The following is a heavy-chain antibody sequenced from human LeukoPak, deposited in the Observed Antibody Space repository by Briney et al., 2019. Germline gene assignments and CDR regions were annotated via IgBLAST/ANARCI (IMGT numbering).Heavy chain of an antibody. CDR2: IYTSGST. J-gene: IGHJ6*03. CDR1: GGSISSGSYY. V-gene: IGHV4-61*02. Sequence: SETLSLTXTVSGGSISSGSYYWSWIRQPAGKGLEWIGRIYTSGSTNYNPSLKSRVTISVDTSKNQFSLKLGSVTAADTAVYYCARASVYYYDSGIRSWYYYMDVWGKGTTVTVSS. D-gene: IGHD3-22*01. CDR3: ARASVYYYDSGIRSWYYYMDV.